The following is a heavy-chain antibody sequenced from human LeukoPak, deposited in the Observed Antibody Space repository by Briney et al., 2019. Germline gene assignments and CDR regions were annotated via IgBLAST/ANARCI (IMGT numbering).Heavy chain of an antibody. Sequence: GGSLRLSCAASGFTFSSDSMNWVRQAAGKGLEWVSSISSSSSYIYYARPVKGRFTISRDNAKNSLYPQMNSLRAEDTAVYYCARDIPTYSSSWPNDYWGQGTLVTVSS. V-gene: IGHV3-21*01. CDR2: ISSSSSYI. J-gene: IGHJ4*02. D-gene: IGHD6-13*01. CDR3: ARDIPTYSSSWPNDY. CDR1: GFTFSSDS.